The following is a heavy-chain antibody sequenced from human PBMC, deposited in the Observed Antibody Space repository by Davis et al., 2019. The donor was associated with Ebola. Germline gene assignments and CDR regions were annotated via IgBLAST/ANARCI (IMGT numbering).Heavy chain of an antibody. V-gene: IGHV1-2*04. CDR2: INPNSGGT. Sequence: ASVKVSCKASGYTFTGYYMHWVRQAPGQGLEWMGWINPNSGGTNYAQKFQGWVTMTRDTSISTAYMELSRLRSDDTAVYYCARDWVGTIGSSREYYFDYWGQGTLVTVSS. CDR3: ARDWVGTIGSSREYYFDY. CDR1: GYTFTGYY. D-gene: IGHD6-6*01. J-gene: IGHJ4*02.